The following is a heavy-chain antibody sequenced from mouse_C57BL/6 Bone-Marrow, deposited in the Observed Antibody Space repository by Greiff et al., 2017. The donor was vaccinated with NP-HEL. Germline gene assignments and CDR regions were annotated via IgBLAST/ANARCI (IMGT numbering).Heavy chain of an antibody. CDR1: GYTFTSYW. CDR3: ARCATRFCYYAMYY. J-gene: IGHJ4*01. CDR2: INPSSGYA. Sequence: QVQLQQSGAELAKPGASVKLSCKASGYTFTSYWMHWVKQRPGQGLEWIGYINPSSGYAKYNQKFKDKATLTADKSSSTAYMQLSSLTYDDSAVYYCARCATRFCYYAMYYWGQGTSVTVSS. V-gene: IGHV1-7*01. D-gene: IGHD1-1*01.